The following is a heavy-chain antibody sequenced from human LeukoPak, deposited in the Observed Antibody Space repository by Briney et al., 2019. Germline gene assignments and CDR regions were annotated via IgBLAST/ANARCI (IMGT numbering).Heavy chain of an antibody. J-gene: IGHJ4*02. CDR1: GDSVSSNSVA. Sequence: SQTLSLTCAISGDSVSSNSVAWDWIRHSPSRGLEWLGRTFYRSKWYTDYAVSMKSRITINPDTSKNQLSLQLNSVTPEDTAEYYCARDGGVAGKLDYWGQGTLVTVSS. CDR3: ARDGGVAGKLDY. V-gene: IGHV6-1*01. D-gene: IGHD6-19*01. CDR2: TFYRSKWYT.